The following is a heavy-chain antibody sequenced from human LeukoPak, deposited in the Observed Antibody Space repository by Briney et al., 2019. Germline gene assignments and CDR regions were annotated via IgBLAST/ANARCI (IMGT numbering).Heavy chain of an antibody. J-gene: IGHJ6*03. Sequence: SETLSLTCAVYGGSFSDYYWTWIRQTPGKGLEWIGEMSPSGSSNYNPSLKSRATISVDTSKNQFSLKLRSVTAADTAVYYCARGRQDVNMILVVMAGVSYYLDVWSKGTTVTV. D-gene: IGHD3-22*01. CDR1: GGSFSDYY. CDR3: ARGRQDVNMILVVMAGVSYYLDV. CDR2: MSPSGSS. V-gene: IGHV4-34*01.